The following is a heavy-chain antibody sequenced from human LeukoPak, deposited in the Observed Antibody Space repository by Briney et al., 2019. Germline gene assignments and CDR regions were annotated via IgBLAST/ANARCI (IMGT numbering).Heavy chain of an antibody. CDR2: ISYDGSSK. CDR1: GFTFNSYT. CDR3: ARLKAVAGMNLPPDY. V-gene: IGHV3-30*04. J-gene: IGHJ4*02. D-gene: IGHD6-19*01. Sequence: GGSLRLSCAASGFTFNSYTMDWVRQAPGKGLEWVALISYDGSSKYYADSVKGRFTISRDNSKNTLYLQMNSLRAEDTAVYYCARLKAVAGMNLPPDYWGQGTLVTVSS.